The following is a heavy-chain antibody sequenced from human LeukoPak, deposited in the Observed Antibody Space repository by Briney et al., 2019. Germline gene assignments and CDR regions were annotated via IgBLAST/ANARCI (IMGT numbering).Heavy chain of an antibody. D-gene: IGHD4-17*01. CDR1: GGSISSYY. Sequence: KTSETLSLTCTVSGGSISSYYWSWIRQPPGKGLEWIGYIYYSGSTNYNPSLKSRVTISVDTSKNQFSLKLSSVTAADTAVYYCARYVRPRTTRDAFDIWGQGTMVTVSS. CDR3: ARYVRPRTTRDAFDI. V-gene: IGHV4-59*01. J-gene: IGHJ3*02. CDR2: IYYSGST.